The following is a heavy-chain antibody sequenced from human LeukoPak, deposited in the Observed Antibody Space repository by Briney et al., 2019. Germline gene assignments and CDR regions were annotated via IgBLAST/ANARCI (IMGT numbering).Heavy chain of an antibody. CDR2: IYYSGST. Sequence: SETLSLTCTVSGGSISGYYWSWIRQPPGKGLEWIANIYYSGSTNYNPSLKSRVTMSVDTSKNQFSLKLSSVTAADTAVYYCAGARAETAARDYWGQGTLVTVSS. CDR1: GGSISGYY. CDR3: AGARAETAARDY. V-gene: IGHV4-59*01. J-gene: IGHJ4*02. D-gene: IGHD2-21*02.